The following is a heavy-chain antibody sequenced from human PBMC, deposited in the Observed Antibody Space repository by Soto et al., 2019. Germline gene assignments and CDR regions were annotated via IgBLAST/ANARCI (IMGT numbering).Heavy chain of an antibody. Sequence: EVQLLESGGGLVQPGGSLRLSCAASGFTFNNYAMRWVRQAPGKGLEWVSAVGGSGSPTYYADSVKGRFTISRDNSKNTLYLQMDSLRVEDTAVYYCAGALSYFFPFWVQGTLVTVSS. D-gene: IGHD3-10*01. J-gene: IGHJ4*02. V-gene: IGHV3-23*01. CDR2: VGGSGSPT. CDR3: AGALSYFFPF. CDR1: GFTFNNYA.